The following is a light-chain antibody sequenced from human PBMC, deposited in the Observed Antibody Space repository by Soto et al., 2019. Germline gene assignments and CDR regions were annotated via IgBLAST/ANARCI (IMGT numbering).Light chain of an antibody. V-gene: IGKV3-11*01. J-gene: IGKJ3*01. CDR1: QSVSRY. CDR2: DAS. CDR3: QQRSHWPPQFT. Sequence: EIVLTQSPATLSLSPGERVTLSCRASQSVSRYLAWYQQKPGQAPRLLIYDASKRATGIPARFSGSGSGTDFTLTISDLEPEVFAVYYCQQRSHWPPQFTFGPGTNVDIK.